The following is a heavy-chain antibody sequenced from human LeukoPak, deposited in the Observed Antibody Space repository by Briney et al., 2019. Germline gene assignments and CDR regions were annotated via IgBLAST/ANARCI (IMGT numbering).Heavy chain of an antibody. V-gene: IGHV1-46*01. CDR1: GYTFTSYY. Sequence: ASVKVSCKASGYTFTSYYMRWVRQAPRQGLEWMAIINPSGGSTSYAQKFQGRVTMTRDTSTSTVYMELSSLRSEDTAVYYCARDSRPSYDSSGYYYPGDYWGQGTLVTVSS. CDR2: INPSGGST. D-gene: IGHD3-22*01. J-gene: IGHJ4*02. CDR3: ARDSRPSYDSSGYYYPGDY.